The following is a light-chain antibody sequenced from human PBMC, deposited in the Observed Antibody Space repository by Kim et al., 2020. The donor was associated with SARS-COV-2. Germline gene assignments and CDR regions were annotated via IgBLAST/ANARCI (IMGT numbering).Light chain of an antibody. CDR1: NSGSKN. J-gene: IGLJ1*01. CDR2: RDS. Sequence: VALGQTARITCGGNNSGSKNVHWYQQKPGQAPVLVIYRDSNRPSGIPERFSGSNSGNTATLTISRAQAGDEADYYCQVWDSSTYVFGTGTKVTVL. CDR3: QVWDSSTYV. V-gene: IGLV3-9*01.